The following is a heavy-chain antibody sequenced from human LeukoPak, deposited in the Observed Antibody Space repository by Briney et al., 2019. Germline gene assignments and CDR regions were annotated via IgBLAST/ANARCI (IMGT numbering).Heavy chain of an antibody. D-gene: IGHD1-26*01. CDR1: DGSINSDY. J-gene: IGHJ6*02. Sequence: PSETLSLTCSVSDGSINSDYWNWIRRPPGKGLEWIGYSYYNGNTNYSPSLKSRVTMSVDTSKTLFSLKVSSVTAADTAVYYCARGGSNFHGIDLWGQGTTVTVSS. CDR3: ARGGSNFHGIDL. V-gene: IGHV4-59*01. CDR2: SYYNGNT.